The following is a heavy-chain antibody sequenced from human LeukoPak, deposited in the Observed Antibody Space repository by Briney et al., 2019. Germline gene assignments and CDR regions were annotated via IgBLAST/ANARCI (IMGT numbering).Heavy chain of an antibody. Sequence: SETLSLTCTVSGYSINSGYYWVWIRQPPGKGLEWIGSIYRSGSTNYNPSLKTRVTISVDTSKNQFSLKVSSVTAADTAVYYCARGDCSGSICYSPMDVWGTGTTVTVSS. V-gene: IGHV4-38-2*02. CDR1: GYSINSGYY. D-gene: IGHD2-21*01. CDR2: IYRSGST. J-gene: IGHJ6*03. CDR3: ARGDCSGSICYSPMDV.